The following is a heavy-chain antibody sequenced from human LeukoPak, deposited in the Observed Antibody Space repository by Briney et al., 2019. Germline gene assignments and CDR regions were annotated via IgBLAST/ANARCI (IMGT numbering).Heavy chain of an antibody. CDR1: GYTFTSYD. CDR2: MNPNSGNT. D-gene: IGHD5-18*01. V-gene: IGHV1-8*03. Sequence: GASVKVSRKASGYTFTSYDINWVRQATGQGLEWMGWMNPNSGNTGYAQKFQGRVTITRNTSISTAYMELSSLRSEDTAVYYCARGEYSYGNYYMDVWGKGTTVTVSS. J-gene: IGHJ6*03. CDR3: ARGEYSYGNYYMDV.